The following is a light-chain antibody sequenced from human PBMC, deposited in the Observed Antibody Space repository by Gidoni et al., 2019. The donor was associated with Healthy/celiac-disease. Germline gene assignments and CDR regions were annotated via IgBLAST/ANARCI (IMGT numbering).Light chain of an antibody. Sequence: EIVLTQSPGTLSLSSGERATLSCRASQSVSSSYLAWYQQKPGQAPRLLIYGASSRATGIPDRFSGSGSGTDFTLTISRLEPEDFAVYYCQQYGSSPGFGGGTKVEIK. CDR2: GAS. J-gene: IGKJ4*01. V-gene: IGKV3-20*01. CDR3: QQYGSSPG. CDR1: QSVSSSY.